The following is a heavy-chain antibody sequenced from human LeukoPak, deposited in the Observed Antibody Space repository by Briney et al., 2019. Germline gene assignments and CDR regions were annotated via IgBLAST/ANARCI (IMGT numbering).Heavy chain of an antibody. Sequence: PGGSLRLSCSGSGFSFTTYSIHWVRQAPGKGLEWVSVIYSGGSTYYADSVKGRFTISRDNSKNTLYLQMNSLRAEDTAVYYCARDGSSGDWNDRGYYYMDVWGKGTTVTISS. CDR1: GFSFTTYS. D-gene: IGHD1-1*01. CDR2: IYSGGST. J-gene: IGHJ6*03. V-gene: IGHV3-53*01. CDR3: ARDGSSGDWNDRGYYYMDV.